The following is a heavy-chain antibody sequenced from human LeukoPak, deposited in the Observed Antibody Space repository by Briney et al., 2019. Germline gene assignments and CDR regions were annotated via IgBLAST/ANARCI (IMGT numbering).Heavy chain of an antibody. CDR1: GYTFTGYY. Sequence: GASVKVSCKASGYTFTGYYMHWVRQAPGQGLEWMGWINPNSGGTNYAQKIQGRVTMTRDTSISTVYMELSRLRSDDTAVYYCARGRLYCSGGSCYQVGNYFDYWGQGTLVTVSS. D-gene: IGHD2-15*01. CDR3: ARGRLYCSGGSCYQVGNYFDY. CDR2: INPNSGGT. J-gene: IGHJ4*02. V-gene: IGHV1-2*02.